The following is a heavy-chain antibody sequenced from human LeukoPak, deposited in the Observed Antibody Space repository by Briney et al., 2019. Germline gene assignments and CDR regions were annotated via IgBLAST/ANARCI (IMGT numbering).Heavy chain of an antibody. CDR3: ARGQDIVVVPAAISGRGMWFDP. J-gene: IGHJ5*02. CDR1: GGSFSGYY. D-gene: IGHD2-2*01. V-gene: IGHV4-34*01. CDR2: INHSGST. Sequence: SETLSLTCAVYGGSFSGYYWSWIRQPPGKGLEWIGEINHSGSTNYNPSLKSRVTISVDTSKNQFSLKLSSVTAADTAVYYCARGQDIVVVPAAISGRGMWFDPRGQGTLVTVSS.